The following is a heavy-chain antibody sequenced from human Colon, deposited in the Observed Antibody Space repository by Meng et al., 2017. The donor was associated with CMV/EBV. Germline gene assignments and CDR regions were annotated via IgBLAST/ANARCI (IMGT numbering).Heavy chain of an antibody. D-gene: IGHD2-2*01. CDR2: ISSGGTTI. Sequence: GGSLRLSCAASGFRFSSYEMNWVRQAPGKGLEWVSYISSGGTTINYADSVKGRFTISRDNAENSLYLQMNSLRAEDTAVYYCARLGGVPAALLLWGQGTTVTVSS. CDR3: ARLGGVPAALLL. V-gene: IGHV3-48*03. J-gene: IGHJ6*02. CDR1: GFRFSSYE.